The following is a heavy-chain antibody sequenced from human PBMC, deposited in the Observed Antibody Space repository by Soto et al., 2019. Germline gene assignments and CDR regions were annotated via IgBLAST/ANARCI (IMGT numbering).Heavy chain of an antibody. V-gene: IGHV3-21*01. Sequence: GGSLRLSCAASGFTFSSYSMNWVRQAPGKGLEWVSSISSSSSYIYYADSVKGRFTISRDNAKNSLYLQMNSLRAEDTAVYYCARDSRPWDWLLSTDDAFDIWGQGTMVT. D-gene: IGHD3-9*01. CDR2: ISSSSSYI. CDR3: ARDSRPWDWLLSTDDAFDI. J-gene: IGHJ3*02. CDR1: GFTFSSYS.